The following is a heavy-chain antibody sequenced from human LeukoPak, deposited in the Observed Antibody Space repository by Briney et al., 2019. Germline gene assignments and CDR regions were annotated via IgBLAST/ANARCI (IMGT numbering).Heavy chain of an antibody. CDR1: GGSFSGYY. CDR3: ARQSYGSSGYLDY. CDR2: INHSGST. J-gene: IGHJ4*02. V-gene: IGHV4-34*01. Sequence: SETLSLTCAVYGGSFSGYYWSWIRQPPGKGLEWIGEINHSGSTNYNPSLKSRVTISVDTSKNQFSLKLSSVTAADTAVYYCARQSYGSSGYLDYWGQGTLVTVSS. D-gene: IGHD3-22*01.